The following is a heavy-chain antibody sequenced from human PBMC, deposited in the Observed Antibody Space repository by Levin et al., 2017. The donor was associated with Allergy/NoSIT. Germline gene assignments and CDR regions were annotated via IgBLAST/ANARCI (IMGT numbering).Heavy chain of an antibody. V-gene: IGHV4-38-2*01. CDR1: GYSISSGYY. CDR2: IYHSGST. Sequence: ASETLSLTCAVSGYSISSGYYWGWIRQPPGKGLEWIGSIYHSGSTYYNPPLKSRVTISVDTSKNQFSLKLSSVTAADTAVYYCASGRLIHNSGWGQGTLVTVSS. CDR3: ASGRLIHNSG. J-gene: IGHJ4*02. D-gene: IGHD1-1*01.